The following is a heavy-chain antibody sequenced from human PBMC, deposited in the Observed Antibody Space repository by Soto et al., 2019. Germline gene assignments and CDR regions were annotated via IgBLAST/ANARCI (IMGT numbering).Heavy chain of an antibody. D-gene: IGHD2-2*01. Sequence: GGSLRLSCAASGFTFSSYGMHWVRQAPGKGLEWVAVIWYDGSNKYYADSVKGRFTISRDNSKNTLYLQMNSLRAKDTAVYYCARGGYCSSTSCFFSDAFDIWGQGTMVTVSS. J-gene: IGHJ3*02. CDR1: GFTFSSYG. CDR3: ARGGYCSSTSCFFSDAFDI. V-gene: IGHV3-33*01. CDR2: IWYDGSNK.